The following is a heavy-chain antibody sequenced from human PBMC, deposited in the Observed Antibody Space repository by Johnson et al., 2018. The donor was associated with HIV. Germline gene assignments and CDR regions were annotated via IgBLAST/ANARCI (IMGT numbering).Heavy chain of an antibody. J-gene: IGHJ3*02. Sequence: VQLVESGGGLVQPGGSLRLSCAASGFTFNSYAMHWVRQAPGKGLEYVSAITSNGGSTYYANSVKGRFTLSRDNSKNTLYLQMGGLRAEDMAVYYCARARITILGVVLGADAFDIWGQGTMVTVSS. CDR2: ITSNGGST. CDR1: GFTFNSYA. V-gene: IGHV3-64*01. CDR3: ARARITILGVVLGADAFDI. D-gene: IGHD3-3*01.